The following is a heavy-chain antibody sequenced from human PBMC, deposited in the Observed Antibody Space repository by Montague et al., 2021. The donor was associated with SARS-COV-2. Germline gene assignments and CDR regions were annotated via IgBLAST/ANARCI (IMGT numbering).Heavy chain of an antibody. CDR1: GGSISSYY. CDR2: INHSGST. Sequence: SETLSLTCTVSGGSISSYYWSWIRQPPGKGLEWIGYINHSGSTNYNPSLKSRVTISVDTSKNQFSLKLSSVTAADTAVYYCARGSGWMGNAFDNWGQGTMVTVSS. V-gene: IGHV4-59*01. D-gene: IGHD6-19*01. J-gene: IGHJ3*02. CDR3: ARGSGWMGNAFDN.